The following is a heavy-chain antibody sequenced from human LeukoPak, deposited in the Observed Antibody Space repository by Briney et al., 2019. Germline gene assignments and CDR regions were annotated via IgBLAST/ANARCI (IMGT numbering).Heavy chain of an antibody. V-gene: IGHV3-23*01. CDR1: GFTFSTYA. J-gene: IGHJ4*02. CDR3: ATGGHDFNTFYW. CDR2: IKGGGGDP. D-gene: IGHD2-21*02. Sequence: GGSLRLSCAASGFTFSTYAMGWVRQAPGKGLEGVSSIKGGGGDPFYADSVKGRFTISRDNFKNTLFLQLNSLGAEDSAVYYCATGGHDFNTFYWWGQGTLVTVSS.